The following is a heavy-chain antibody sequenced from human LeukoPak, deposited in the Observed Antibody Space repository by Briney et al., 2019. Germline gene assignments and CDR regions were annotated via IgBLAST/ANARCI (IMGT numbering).Heavy chain of an antibody. V-gene: IGHV4-38-2*02. CDR3: ARRTTYIGWRPSESPSCFDY. D-gene: IGHD2-21*02. Sequence: SHTLSLTCTVSGYSISSGYYWGWIRQPPGKGLEWIGSIYHSGSTYYNPSLKSRVTISVDTSKNQFSLKLSSVTAADTAVYYCARRTTYIGWRPSESPSCFDYWGQGTLVTVSS. J-gene: IGHJ4*02. CDR1: GYSISSGYY. CDR2: IYHSGST.